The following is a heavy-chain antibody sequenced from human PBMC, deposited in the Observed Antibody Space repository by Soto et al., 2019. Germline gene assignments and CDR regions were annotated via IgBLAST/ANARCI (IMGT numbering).Heavy chain of an antibody. CDR2: INHSGST. D-gene: IGHD2-2*01. V-gene: IGHV4-34*01. J-gene: IGHJ4*02. Sequence: SETLSLTCAVYGGSFSGYYWSWIRQPPGKGLEWIGEINHSGSTNYNPSLKSRVTISVDTSKNQFSLKLSSVTAADTAVYYCARGLVFPAYQWGQGTRVTVSS. CDR3: ARGLVFPAYQ. CDR1: GGSFSGYY.